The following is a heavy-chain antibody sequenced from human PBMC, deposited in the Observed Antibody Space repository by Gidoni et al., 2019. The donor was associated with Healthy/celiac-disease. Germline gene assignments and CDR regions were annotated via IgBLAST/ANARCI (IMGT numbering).Heavy chain of an antibody. Sequence: GQRVESGGGVVQPGRSLRLSCAASGFTFSSYGMHWVRPAPGEGMAWVAVISYDGSNKYYADSVKCRFTIARDNSENTLYLQMNTLRAGAKAVDSSEKEWGWGSSWYRYGMDVWGQGTTVTVSS. CDR2: ISYDGSNK. CDR3: EKEWGWGSSWYRYGMDV. J-gene: IGHJ6*02. V-gene: IGHV3-30*18. D-gene: IGHD6-13*01. CDR1: GFTFSSYG.